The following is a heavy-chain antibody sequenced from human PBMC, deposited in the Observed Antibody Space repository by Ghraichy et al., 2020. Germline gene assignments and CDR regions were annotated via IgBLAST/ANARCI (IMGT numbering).Heavy chain of an antibody. CDR3: ARSGTAMVKIDY. D-gene: IGHD5-18*01. V-gene: IGHV4-59*01. J-gene: IGHJ4*02. CDR1: GDSMRSYF. CDR2: IYYSGST. Sequence: SETLSLTCSVSGDSMRSYFWSWIRQPPGKGLEWIGYIYYSGSTNYNPSLKSRVTISVDTSRNQYSLRLSSVTAADTAVYYCARSGTAMVKIDYWGQGTLVTVSS.